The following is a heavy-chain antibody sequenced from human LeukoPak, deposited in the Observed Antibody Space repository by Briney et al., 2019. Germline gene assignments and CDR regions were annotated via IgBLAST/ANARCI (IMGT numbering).Heavy chain of an antibody. V-gene: IGHV4-34*01. Sequence: SETLSLTCAVYGGPFSGYYWSWIRQPPGKGLEWIGEINHSGSTNYNPSLKSRVTISVDTSKNQFSLKLSSVTAADTAVYYCARGATVVTGGPNDYWGQGTLVTVSS. CDR1: GGPFSGYY. J-gene: IGHJ4*02. CDR3: ARGATVVTGGPNDY. D-gene: IGHD4-23*01. CDR2: INHSGST.